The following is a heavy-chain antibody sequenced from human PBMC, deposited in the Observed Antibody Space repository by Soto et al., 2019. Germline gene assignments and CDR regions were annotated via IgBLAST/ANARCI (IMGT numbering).Heavy chain of an antibody. J-gene: IGHJ6*02. CDR1: GFTVSSNY. V-gene: IGHV3-53*04. CDR3: ARAPYIVLVPAASYYYGMDV. CDR2: IYSGGST. D-gene: IGHD2-2*01. Sequence: GSLRLSCAASGFTVSSNYMSWVRQAPGKGLEWVSVIYSGGSTYYADSVKGRFTISRHNSKNTLYLQMNSLRAEDTAVYYCARAPYIVLVPAASYYYGMDVWGQGTTVTVSS.